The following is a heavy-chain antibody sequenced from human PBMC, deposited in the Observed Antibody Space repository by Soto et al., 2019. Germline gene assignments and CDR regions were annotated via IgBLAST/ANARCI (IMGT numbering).Heavy chain of an antibody. J-gene: IGHJ4*02. D-gene: IGHD3-10*01. Sequence: GSLRLSCAASGFTFSNYAMNWVRQAPGKGLEWISVISGSGGSTYYADSVKGRFTISRDNSKNTLYLQMNSLRAEDTAVYYCANRASGSYFDYWSQGTLVTVSS. V-gene: IGHV3-23*01. CDR2: ISGSGGST. CDR3: ANRASGSYFDY. CDR1: GFTFSNYA.